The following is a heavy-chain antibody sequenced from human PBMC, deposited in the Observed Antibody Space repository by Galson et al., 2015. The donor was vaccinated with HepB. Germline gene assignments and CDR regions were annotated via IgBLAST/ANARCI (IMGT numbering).Heavy chain of an antibody. CDR3: ARGQGGYYDFWSGYSNYYYMDV. CDR2: MNPNSGNT. D-gene: IGHD3-3*01. V-gene: IGHV1-8*01. CDR1: GYTFTSYD. Sequence: SVKVSCKASGYTFTSYDINWVRQATGQGLEWMGWMNPNSGNTGYAQKFQGRVTMTRNTSISTAYMELSSLRSEDTAVYYCARGQGGYYDFWSGYSNYYYMDVWGKGTTVTVSS. J-gene: IGHJ6*03.